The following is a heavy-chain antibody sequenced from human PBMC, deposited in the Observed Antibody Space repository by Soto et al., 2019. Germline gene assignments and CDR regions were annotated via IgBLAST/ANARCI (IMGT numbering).Heavy chain of an antibody. D-gene: IGHD2-2*02. V-gene: IGHV1-18*04. CDR3: ARDRCSSTSCYRRQYYYGMDV. CDR2: ISAYNGNT. J-gene: IGHJ6*02. CDR1: GYTFTSYG. Sequence: ASVKVSCKASGYTFTSYGISWVRQAPGQGLEWMGWISAYNGNTNYAQKLQGRVTMTTDTSTSTAYMELRSLRSDDTAVYYCARDRCSSTSCYRRQYYYGMDVWGQGTTVTVSS.